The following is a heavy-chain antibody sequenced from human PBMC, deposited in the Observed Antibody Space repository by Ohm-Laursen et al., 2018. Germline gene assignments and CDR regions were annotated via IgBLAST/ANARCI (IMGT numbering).Heavy chain of an antibody. CDR3: AKEVGWELHLFQH. CDR1: GFTFSSYA. CDR2: ISGSGGST. Sequence: SLRLSCAATGFTFSSYAMSWVRQAPGKGLEWVSAISGSGGSTYYADSVKGRFTISRDNSKNTLYLQMNSLRAEDTAVYYCAKEVGWELHLFQHWGQGTLVTVSS. D-gene: IGHD1-26*01. J-gene: IGHJ1*01. V-gene: IGHV3-23*01.